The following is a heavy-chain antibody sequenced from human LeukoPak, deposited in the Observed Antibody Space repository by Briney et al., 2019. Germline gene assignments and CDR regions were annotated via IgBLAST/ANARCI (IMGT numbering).Heavy chain of an antibody. V-gene: IGHV5-51*01. Sequence: GESLKISCKTSGYNFTTYWIGWVRQMPGKGLEWMGVIYPCDSDTRYSPSFEGQVTISADKSISTAYLQWNSLKTSDSAMYYCARHGGGYCRTGSCYLFDPWGQGTLVTVSS. CDR1: GYNFTTYW. D-gene: IGHD2-2*01. CDR2: IYPCDSDT. J-gene: IGHJ5*02. CDR3: ARHGGGYCRTGSCYLFDP.